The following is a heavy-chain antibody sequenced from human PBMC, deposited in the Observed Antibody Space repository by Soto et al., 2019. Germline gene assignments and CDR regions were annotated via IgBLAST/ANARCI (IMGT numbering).Heavy chain of an antibody. CDR1: GFTFSSYA. V-gene: IGHV3-23*01. CDR3: AKRSSSYTFDY. J-gene: IGHJ4*02. Sequence: EVQLLESGGGLVQPGESLRLSCAASGFTFSSYAMSWVRQAPGKGLECVSVISGSDDSTYYAESVKGRFTISRDNSKNTLYLQMNSLRAEDTAVYYGAKRSSSYTFDYWGQGTLVTVSS. CDR2: ISGSDDST. D-gene: IGHD6-6*01.